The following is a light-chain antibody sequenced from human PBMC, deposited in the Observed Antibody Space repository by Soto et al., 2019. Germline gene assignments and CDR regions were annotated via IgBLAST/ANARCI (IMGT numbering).Light chain of an antibody. J-gene: IGKJ4*01. CDR1: TGIRTD. CDR2: DAS. Sequence: DFQMTQSPSTLSASVGDRVTITCRASTGIRTDLSWYQQKPGKAPKLLIYDASNLETGVPSRFSGSGSGTDFTFTISSLQPEDIATYYCQQYDDVPLTFGGGTKVDIK. V-gene: IGKV1-33*01. CDR3: QQYDDVPLT.